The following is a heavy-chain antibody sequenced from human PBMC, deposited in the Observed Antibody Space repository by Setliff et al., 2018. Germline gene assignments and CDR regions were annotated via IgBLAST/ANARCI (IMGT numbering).Heavy chain of an antibody. V-gene: IGHV3-11*01. CDR2: ISSSGNTI. D-gene: IGHD1-1*01. CDR3: ARDLEPIRSHGRTFDS. Sequence: GGSLRLSCATSGFRFDEHYMSWIRQAPGKGPEWLSYISSSGNTIYYAGSVQGRFTISRDNAKSSLFLDMTGLSAEDTAVYYCARDLEPIRSHGRTFDSWGQGTQVTVSS. CDR1: GFRFDEHY. J-gene: IGHJ4*02.